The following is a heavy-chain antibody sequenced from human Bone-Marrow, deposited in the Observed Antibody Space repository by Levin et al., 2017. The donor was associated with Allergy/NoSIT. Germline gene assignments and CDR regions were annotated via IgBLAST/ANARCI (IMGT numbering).Heavy chain of an antibody. CDR2: IYPADSDT. V-gene: IGHV5-51*01. J-gene: IGHJ6*03. Sequence: KVSCQGSGYSFSGFWIAWVRQMPGKGLEWMGIIYPADSDTKYSPSFQGQVTISADKSISTVYLQWSSLKPSDSATYFCAKHKGCGTAAMNVWGKGTTVIVSS. CDR3: AKHKGCGTAAMNV. CDR1: GYSFSGFW. D-gene: IGHD6-13*01.